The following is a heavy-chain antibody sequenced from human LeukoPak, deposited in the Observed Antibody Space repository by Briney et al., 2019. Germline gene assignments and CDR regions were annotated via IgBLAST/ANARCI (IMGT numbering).Heavy chain of an antibody. V-gene: IGHV3-21*05. J-gene: IGHJ5*01. CDR2: ISGSGHDI. Sequence: GGSLRLSCVDSGFTFSSYAFDWVRQAPGRGLEWVAYISGSGHDINYSDSVKGRFTISRDNAKNSLYLQMSSLRVEDTAVYYCTRDPRHFDSCGQGTLVTVSS. D-gene: IGHD6-6*01. CDR1: GFTFSSYA. CDR3: TRDPRHFDS.